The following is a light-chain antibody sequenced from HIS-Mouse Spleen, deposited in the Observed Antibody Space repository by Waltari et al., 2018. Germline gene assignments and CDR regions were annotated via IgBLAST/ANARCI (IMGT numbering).Light chain of an antibody. V-gene: IGLV2-23*01. J-gene: IGLJ2*01. CDR2: DGS. Sequence: QSALTQPASVSGSPGQSITISCTGTSSDVGSYNLVSWYQQHPGKAPKLMIYDGSKRPSGGSNRFSVSKSGNTASLTISGLQAEDEADYYCCSYAGSYVVFGGGTKLTVL. CDR3: CSYAGSYVV. CDR1: SSDVGSYNL.